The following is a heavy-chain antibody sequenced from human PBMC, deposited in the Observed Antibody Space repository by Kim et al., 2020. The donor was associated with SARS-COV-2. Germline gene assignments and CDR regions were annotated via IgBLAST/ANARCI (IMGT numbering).Heavy chain of an antibody. CDR1: GFTFGDYA. CDR3: AKDLIPYREYYYDSSGPNWFDP. J-gene: IGHJ5*02. V-gene: IGHV3-9*01. Sequence: GGSLRLSCAASGFTFGDYAMHWVRQAPGKGLEWVSGISWNSGSIGYADSVKGRFTISRDNAKNSLYLQMNSLRAEDTALYYCAKDLIPYREYYYDSSGPNWFDPWGQGTLVTVSS. CDR2: ISWNSGSI. D-gene: IGHD3-22*01.